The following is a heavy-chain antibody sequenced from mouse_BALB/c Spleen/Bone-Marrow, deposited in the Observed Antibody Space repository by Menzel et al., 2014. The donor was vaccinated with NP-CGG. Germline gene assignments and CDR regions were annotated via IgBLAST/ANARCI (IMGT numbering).Heavy chain of an antibody. J-gene: IGHJ4*01. V-gene: IGHV4-2*02. CDR1: GFDFSRYW. CDR2: INPGSSTI. CDR3: ARSAYYALDY. Sequence: EVKLMEFGGGLVQPGGSLNLSCAATGFDFSRYWMSWARQAPGKGPEWIGEINPGSSTINYTPSLKDKFIISRDNAKNTLYLQMSKVRSEDTALYYCARSAYYALDYWGQGTSVTVSS.